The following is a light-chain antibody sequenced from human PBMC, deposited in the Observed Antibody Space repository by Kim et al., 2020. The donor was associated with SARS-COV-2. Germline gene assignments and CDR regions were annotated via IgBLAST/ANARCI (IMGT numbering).Light chain of an antibody. Sequence: VTISCSGSSSNIGSNYVYWYQQRPGTAPKLLIYRNNQRPSGVPDRFSGSKSGTSASLAISGLRSEDEADYYCAAWDDSLSGSWVFGGGTQLTVL. CDR1: SSNIGSNY. V-gene: IGLV1-47*01. CDR3: AAWDDSLSGSWV. J-gene: IGLJ3*02. CDR2: RNN.